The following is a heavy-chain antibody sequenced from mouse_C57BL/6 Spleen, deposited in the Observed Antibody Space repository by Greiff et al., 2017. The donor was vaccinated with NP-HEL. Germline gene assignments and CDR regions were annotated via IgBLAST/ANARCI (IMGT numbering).Heavy chain of an antibody. V-gene: IGHV14-4*01. CDR3: TLIYYGTGGFAY. J-gene: IGHJ3*01. CDR1: GFNIKDDY. D-gene: IGHD2-1*01. CDR2: IDPENGDT. Sequence: EVKLQESGAELVRPGASVKLSCTASGFNIKDDYMHWVKQRPEQGLEWIGWIDPENGDTEYASKFQGKATITADTSSNTAYLQLSSLTSEDTAVYYCTLIYYGTGGFAYWGQGTLVTVSA.